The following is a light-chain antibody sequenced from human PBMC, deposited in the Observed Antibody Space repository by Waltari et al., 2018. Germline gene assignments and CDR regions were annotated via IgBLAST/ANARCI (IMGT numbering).Light chain of an antibody. CDR3: QVCGTSCDHPV. V-gene: IGLV3-21*04. CDR1: TIVTKS. CDR2: LDS. Sequence: SYRLTQPPSVSVAPGKTARISCGGDTIVTKSVHWYQHRPGQAPVLVIYLDSDRPSGVSERFSGSNSGNTATLTIIRVEVGDEADYYCQVCGTSCDHPVFGGGTKLTVL. J-gene: IGLJ3*02.